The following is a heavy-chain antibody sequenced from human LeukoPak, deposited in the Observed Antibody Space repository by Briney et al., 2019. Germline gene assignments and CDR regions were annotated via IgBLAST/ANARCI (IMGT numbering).Heavy chain of an antibody. V-gene: IGHV1-2*02. Sequence: ASVKVSCKASGYTFTGYYMHWVRQAPGQGLEWMGWINPNSGGTNYAQKFQGRVTMTRDTSISTAYMELSRLRSDDTAVYYCAGGYCSGGGCYLSDYWGQGTLVTVSS. D-gene: IGHD2-15*01. CDR1: GYTFTGYY. J-gene: IGHJ4*02. CDR3: AGGYCSGGGCYLSDY. CDR2: INPNSGGT.